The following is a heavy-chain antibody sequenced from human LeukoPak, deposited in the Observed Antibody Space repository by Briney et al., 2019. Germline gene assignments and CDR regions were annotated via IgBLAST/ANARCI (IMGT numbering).Heavy chain of an antibody. CDR3: ARFSSTSWWKYYFDY. D-gene: IGHD2-2*01. Sequence: SETLSLTCAVSGYSISSGYYWGWIRQPPGKGLEWIGSIYHSGSTYYNPSLKSRVTISVDTSKNQFSLKLSSVIAADTAVYYCARFSSTSWWKYYFDYWGQGTLVTVSS. CDR2: IYHSGST. V-gene: IGHV4-38-2*01. J-gene: IGHJ4*02. CDR1: GYSISSGYY.